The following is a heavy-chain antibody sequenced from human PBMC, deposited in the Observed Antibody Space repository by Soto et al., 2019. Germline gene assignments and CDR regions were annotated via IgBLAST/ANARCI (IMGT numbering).Heavy chain of an antibody. J-gene: IGHJ4*02. V-gene: IGHV3-23*01. CDR1: GFTFSTYA. Sequence: PGGSLRLSCAASGFTFSTYAMTWVRQAPGKGLEWVSAISGSGGTTYYADSVKCRFTISRDNSKNTLYLQMNSRRAEDTAVYFCAKRGRGAVAFDSLGLGTLVTVSS. D-gene: IGHD6-19*01. CDR2: ISGSGGTT. CDR3: AKRGRGAVAFDS.